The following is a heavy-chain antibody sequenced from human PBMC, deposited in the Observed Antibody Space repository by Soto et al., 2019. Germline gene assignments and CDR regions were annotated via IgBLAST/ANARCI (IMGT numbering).Heavy chain of an antibody. Sequence: VQLWDSGGGLVQPGGSLRLSCAASGFSFSSSAMSWVRQAPGKRLEWVSTFRESGGTTHYADPVKGRFTISRDTSNNILFLQMNRLRAEDPAIYYCTKYSHWAIISPTHDYWGQGTLVTVSS. CDR3: TKYSHWAIISPTHDY. V-gene: IGHV3-23*01. CDR2: FRESGGTT. D-gene: IGHD2-21*01. J-gene: IGHJ4*02. CDR1: GFSFSSSA.